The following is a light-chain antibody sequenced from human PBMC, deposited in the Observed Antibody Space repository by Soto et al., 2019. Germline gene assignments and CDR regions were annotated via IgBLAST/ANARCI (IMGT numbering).Light chain of an antibody. CDR1: HSVSSN. J-gene: IGKJ2*01. V-gene: IGKV3-15*01. CDR3: QQYNNWPRT. CDR2: GAS. Sequence: EIVMTQSPATLSVSPEERATVSCRASHSVSSNLAWYQQKPGQAPRLLIYGASTRATGIPARFSGSGSGTEFTLTIGSLQSEDFAVYYCQQYNNWPRTFGQGTKLEIK.